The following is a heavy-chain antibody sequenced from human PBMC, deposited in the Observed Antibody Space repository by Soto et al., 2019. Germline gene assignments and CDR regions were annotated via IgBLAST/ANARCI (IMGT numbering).Heavy chain of an antibody. J-gene: IGHJ4*02. CDR2: ISWNSGSI. D-gene: IGHD6-13*01. CDR1: GFTFDDYA. CDR3: AKDRRGQLVRGFDY. Sequence: EVQLVESGGGLVQPGRSLRLSCAASGFTFDDYAMHWVRQAPGKGLEWVSGISWNSGSIGYADSVKGRFTISRDNAKNSLYLQMNSLRAEDTALYYCAKDRRGQLVRGFDYWGQGTLVIVSS. V-gene: IGHV3-9*01.